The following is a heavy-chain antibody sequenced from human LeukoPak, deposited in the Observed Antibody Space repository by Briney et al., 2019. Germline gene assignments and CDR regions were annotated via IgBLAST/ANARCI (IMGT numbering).Heavy chain of an antibody. CDR3: VKGTTYSSSCFDY. Sequence: GGSLRLSCSASGFTFNNYFMHWVRQAPGKGLEYVSGISTYGGSTFHADSMQDRFTISRDNFKNTLYLQMSSLRAEDTAVYFCVKGTTYSSSCFDYWGQGTLVTVSS. V-gene: IGHV3-64D*06. CDR2: ISTYGGST. CDR1: GFTFNNYF. J-gene: IGHJ4*02. D-gene: IGHD6-13*01.